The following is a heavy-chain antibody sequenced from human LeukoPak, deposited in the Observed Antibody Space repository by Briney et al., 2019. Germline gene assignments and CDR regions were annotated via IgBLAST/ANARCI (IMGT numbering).Heavy chain of an antibody. CDR2: ISWNSGSI. CDR3: AKATPGIAVAGSFDY. D-gene: IGHD6-19*01. J-gene: IGHJ4*02. CDR1: GFTFDDYA. V-gene: IGHV3-9*03. Sequence: GRSLRLSCAASGFTFDDYAMHWVRQARGKGLEWVSGISWNSGSIGYADSVKGRFTISRDNAKNSLYLQMNSLRVEDMALYYCAKATPGIAVAGSFDYWGQGTLVTVSS.